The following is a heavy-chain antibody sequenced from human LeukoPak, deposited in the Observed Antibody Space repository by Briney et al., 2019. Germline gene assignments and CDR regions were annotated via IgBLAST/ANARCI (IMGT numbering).Heavy chain of an antibody. Sequence: GGSLRLSCAASGFTFSSYSMNWVRQAPGKGLEWVSSISSSSSYIYYADSVKGRFTISRDNAKNSLYLQMNSLRAEDTAVYYCARDSLRFLEWLFASDAFDIWGQGTMVTVSS. J-gene: IGHJ3*02. V-gene: IGHV3-21*01. CDR1: GFTFSSYS. D-gene: IGHD3-3*01. CDR3: ARDSLRFLEWLFASDAFDI. CDR2: ISSSSSYI.